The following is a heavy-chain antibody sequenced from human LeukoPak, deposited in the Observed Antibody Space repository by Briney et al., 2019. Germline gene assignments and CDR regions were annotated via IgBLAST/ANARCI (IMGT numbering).Heavy chain of an antibody. CDR1: GGPISSSSYY. V-gene: IGHV4-39*07. J-gene: IGHJ6*03. D-gene: IGHD5-18*01. CDR2: IYYSGST. CDR3: ARIIQLWGKDYYYYMDV. Sequence: PSETLSLTCTVSGGPISSSSYYWGWIRQPPGKGLEWIGSIYYSGSTYYNPSLKSRVTISVDTSKNQFSLKLSSVTAADTAVYYCARIIQLWGKDYYYYMDVWGKGTTVTISS.